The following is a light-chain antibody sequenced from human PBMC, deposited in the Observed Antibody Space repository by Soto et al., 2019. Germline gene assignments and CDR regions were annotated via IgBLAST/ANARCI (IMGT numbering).Light chain of an antibody. J-gene: IGLJ1*01. CDR3: SSYTSISTYV. Sequence: QSALTQPASVSGSPGQSITISCTGTSSDVGGYNFVSWYQQHPDKAPKLMIYDVTNRPSGVSNRFSGSKSGNTASLTISGLQAEDEADYYCSSYTSISTYVFGPGTKAPS. V-gene: IGLV2-14*01. CDR2: DVT. CDR1: SSDVGGYNF.